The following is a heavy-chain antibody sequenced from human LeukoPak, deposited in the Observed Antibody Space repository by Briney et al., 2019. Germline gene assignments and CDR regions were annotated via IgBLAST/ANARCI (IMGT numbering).Heavy chain of an antibody. CDR1: GYTLTELS. J-gene: IGHJ4*02. V-gene: IGHV1-24*01. CDR3: ATIRKPRPAATTFDY. Sequence: ASVKVSCKVSGYTLTELSMHWVRQAPGKGLEWMGGFDPEDGETIYARKFQGRVTMTEDTSTDTAYMELSSLRSEDTAVYYCATIRKPRPAATTFDYWGQGTLVTVSS. CDR2: FDPEDGET. D-gene: IGHD2-2*01.